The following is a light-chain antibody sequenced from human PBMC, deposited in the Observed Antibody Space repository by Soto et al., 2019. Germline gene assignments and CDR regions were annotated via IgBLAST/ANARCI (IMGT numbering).Light chain of an antibody. J-gene: IGLJ2*01. Sequence: QSALTQPASVSGSPGQSITISCTGTSSDVGGYNYVSWYQQHPGKAPKLMIYEVSNRPSGVSNRFSGSKSGNTASLTISGLQAEDEADYYCSSYTSNCMGVFGAGTKLTVL. V-gene: IGLV2-14*01. CDR3: SSYTSNCMGV. CDR1: SSDVGGYNY. CDR2: EVS.